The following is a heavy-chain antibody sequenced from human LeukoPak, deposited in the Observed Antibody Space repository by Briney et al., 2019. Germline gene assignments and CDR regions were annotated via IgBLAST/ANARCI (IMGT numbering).Heavy chain of an antibody. D-gene: IGHD3-3*01. CDR3: ARAAQTITIFGVVIPSHFDY. CDR1: GYSFTSYW. Sequence: GESLKISCKGSGYSFTSYWIGWVRQMPGKGLEWMGIIYPGDSDTRYSPSFQGQVTISADKSISTAYLQWCSLKASDTAMYYCARAAQTITIFGVVIPSHFDYWGQGTLVTVSS. CDR2: IYPGDSDT. V-gene: IGHV5-51*01. J-gene: IGHJ4*02.